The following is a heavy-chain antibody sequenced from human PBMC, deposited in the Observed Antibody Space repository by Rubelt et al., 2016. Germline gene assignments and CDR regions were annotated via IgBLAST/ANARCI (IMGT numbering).Heavy chain of an antibody. CDR3: ARELGGDFDAYDF. Sequence: QVQLQESGPRLVEPSGTLSLTCAVSGVSISSGNWCSWFRQPPGKGLEWIGEIFHSWSTNYHPSLTVRFTISVDTFKNQVYLKVNSVTAADTAVYYCARELGGDFDAYDFWGQGTMVTVSS. J-gene: IGHJ3*01. D-gene: IGHD2-21*02. CDR1: GVSISSGNW. V-gene: IGHV4-4*02. CDR2: IFHSWST.